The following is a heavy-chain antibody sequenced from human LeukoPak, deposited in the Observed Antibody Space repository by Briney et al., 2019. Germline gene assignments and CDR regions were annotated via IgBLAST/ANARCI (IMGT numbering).Heavy chain of an antibody. CDR3: ARGDTSLQRNDALDI. CDR2: ISITSTHI. J-gene: IGHJ3*02. CDR1: GFTFSSYA. D-gene: IGHD2/OR15-2a*01. Sequence: GGSLRLSCAASGFTFSSYAMNWVRQAPGKGLEWVSSISITSTHIYYAASVRGRFTISRDNAKNSLNLQMNSLRAEDTALYYCARGDTSLQRNDALDIWGQGTMVSVSS. V-gene: IGHV3-21*01.